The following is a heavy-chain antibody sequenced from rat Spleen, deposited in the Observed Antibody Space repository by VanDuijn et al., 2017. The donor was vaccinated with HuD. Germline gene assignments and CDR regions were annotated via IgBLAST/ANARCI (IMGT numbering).Heavy chain of an antibody. CDR3: ARSGDYSSYRVMDA. CDR2: IWRGGST. J-gene: IGHJ4*01. Sequence: QVQLKESGPGLMQPSQTLSLTCTVSGFSLTSYGVSWVRQPPGKGLEWIGVIWRGGSTDYNSALKSRLSISRDTSKSQVILKMNSLQTEDTAMYFCARSGDYSSYRVMDAWGQGASVTVSS. D-gene: IGHD1-2*01. V-gene: IGHV2-16*01. CDR1: GFSLTSYG.